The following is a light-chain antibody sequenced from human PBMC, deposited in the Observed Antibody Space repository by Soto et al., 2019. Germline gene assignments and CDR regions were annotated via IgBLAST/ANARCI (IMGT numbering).Light chain of an antibody. CDR3: QQTYSTPRT. J-gene: IGKJ2*01. CDR1: QSISSY. V-gene: IGKV1-39*01. CDR2: AAS. Sequence: DIQMTQSPSSLSASVGDRVTITCRASQSISSYLNWYQQKPGKAPKLLIYAASSFRSGVPSRFSGSGSGTDFILTINSLQPEDFATYYCQQTYSTPRTFGQGTKLEIK.